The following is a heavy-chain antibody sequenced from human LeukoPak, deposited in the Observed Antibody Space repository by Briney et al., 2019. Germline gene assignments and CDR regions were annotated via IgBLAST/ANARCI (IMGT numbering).Heavy chain of an antibody. CDR2: INHSGST. V-gene: IGHV4-34*01. J-gene: IGHJ5*01. D-gene: IGHD3-3*01. CDR3: ARAHYDFWSGYSHWFDS. CDR1: GGSFSGYY. Sequence: PSETLSLTCAVYGGSFSGYYWSWIRQPPGKGLEWIGEINHSGSTNYNPSLKSRVTISVDTSKNQFSLKLSSVTAADTAVYYCARAHYDFWSGYSHWFDSWGQGTLVTVSS.